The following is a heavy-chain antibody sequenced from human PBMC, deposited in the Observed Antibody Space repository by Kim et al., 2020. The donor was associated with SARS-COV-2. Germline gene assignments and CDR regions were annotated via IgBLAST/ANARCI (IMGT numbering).Heavy chain of an antibody. CDR1: GYSFTSYW. V-gene: IGHV5-10-1*01. D-gene: IGHD3-10*01. J-gene: IGHJ6*02. Sequence: GESLKISCKGSGYSFTSYWISWVRQMPGKGLEWMGRIDPSDSYTNYSPSFQGHVTISADKSISTAYLQWSSLKASDTAMYYCARHHPIRYGSGSYYNRRREGYYGMDVWGQGTTVTVSS. CDR2: IDPSDSYT. CDR3: ARHHPIRYGSGSYYNRRREGYYGMDV.